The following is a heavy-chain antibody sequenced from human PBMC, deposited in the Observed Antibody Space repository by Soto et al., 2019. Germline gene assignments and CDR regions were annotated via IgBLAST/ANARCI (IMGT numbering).Heavy chain of an antibody. D-gene: IGHD1-26*01. J-gene: IGHJ6*02. Sequence: GGSLRLSCAASGFTFSGSAMHWVRQASGKGLEWVGRIRSKANSYATAYAASVKGRFTISRDDSKNTAYLQMNSLRAEDTAVYYCARDNSGSYLSYYYYYGMDVWGQGTTVTVSS. CDR1: GFTFSGSA. V-gene: IGHV3-73*01. CDR2: IRSKANSYAT. CDR3: ARDNSGSYLSYYYYYGMDV.